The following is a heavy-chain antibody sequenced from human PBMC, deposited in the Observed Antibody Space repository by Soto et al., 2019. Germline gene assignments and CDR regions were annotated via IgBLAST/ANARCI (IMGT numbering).Heavy chain of an antibody. D-gene: IGHD3-3*01. V-gene: IGHV5-51*01. CDR1: GYSFTSYW. CDR2: IYPGDSDT. J-gene: IGHJ3*02. CDR3: ARHEGGRLGLRLGAFDI. Sequence: PGESLKISCKGSGYSFTSYWIGWVRQMPGRGLGWMGIIYPGDSDTRYSPSFQGQVTISADKSISTAYLQWSSLKASDTAMYYCARHEGGRLGLRLGAFDIWGQGTMVTVSS.